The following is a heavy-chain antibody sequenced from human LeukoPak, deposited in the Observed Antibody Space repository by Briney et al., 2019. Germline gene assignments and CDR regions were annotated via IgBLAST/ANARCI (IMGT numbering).Heavy chain of an antibody. Sequence: GGSLRLSCAASGFTFSSYWMNWVRQAPGKGLVWVSCINSDGSSTTYADSVKGRFTISRDNAKNTLYLQMNSLRAEDTAVYYCAKDLSLAVGDYFDYWGQGTLVTVSS. V-gene: IGHV3-74*01. CDR1: GFTFSSYW. D-gene: IGHD1-26*01. J-gene: IGHJ4*02. CDR3: AKDLSLAVGDYFDY. CDR2: INSDGSST.